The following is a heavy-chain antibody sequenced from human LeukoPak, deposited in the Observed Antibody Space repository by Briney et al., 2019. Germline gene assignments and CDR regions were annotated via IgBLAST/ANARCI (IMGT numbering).Heavy chain of an antibody. V-gene: IGHV3-7*01. CDR1: GFTFSTYW. D-gene: IGHD1/OR15-1a*01. J-gene: IGHJ4*02. CDR2: INQDGSEK. Sequence: PGGSLRLSCVTSGFTFSTYWVTWVRQAPGKGLEWVANINQDGSEKYYVDSVKGRFIVSRDNAEHSLYLQMSSLRAEDTAVYYCATDRSPGTPERFDYWGQGTLVTVSS. CDR3: ATDRSPGTPERFDY.